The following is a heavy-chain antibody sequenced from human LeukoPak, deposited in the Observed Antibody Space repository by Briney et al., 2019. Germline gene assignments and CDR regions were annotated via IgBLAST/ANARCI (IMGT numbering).Heavy chain of an antibody. V-gene: IGHV4-39*01. Sequence: NSSETLSLTCTVSGGSISSSNYYWGWIRQPPGKGLEWIGSIYYSGSTYYNPSLKSRVTISVDTSKNQFSLKLSSVTAADTAVYYCARIGQKQLVRLGLTDWFDPWGQGTLVTVSS. CDR1: GGSISSSNYY. D-gene: IGHD6-6*01. CDR3: ARIGQKQLVRLGLTDWFDP. J-gene: IGHJ5*02. CDR2: IYYSGST.